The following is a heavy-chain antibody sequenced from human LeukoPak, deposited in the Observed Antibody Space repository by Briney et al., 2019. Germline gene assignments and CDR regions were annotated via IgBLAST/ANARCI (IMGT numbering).Heavy chain of an antibody. D-gene: IGHD3-16*02. CDR2: ISAYNGNT. J-gene: IGHJ4*02. CDR3: ARAPDEDVWGSYRYTNFDY. V-gene: IGHV1-18*01. Sequence: ASVKVSCKASGYTFTSYGISRVRQAPGQGLEWMGWISAYNGNTNYAQKLQGRVTMTTDTSTSTAYLELRSLRSDDTAVYYCARAPDEDVWGSYRYTNFDYWGQGTLVTVSS. CDR1: GYTFTSYG.